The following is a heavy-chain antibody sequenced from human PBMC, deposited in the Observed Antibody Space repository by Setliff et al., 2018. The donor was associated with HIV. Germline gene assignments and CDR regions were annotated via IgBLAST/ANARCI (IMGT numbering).Heavy chain of an antibody. CDR1: GGSVSSVNYY. Sequence: PSETLSLTCSVSGGSVSSVNYYWSWIRQPPGKGLEWIGYIHYTGSTTYNPSLKSRVTISVDTSKNQFSLELSSVTAADTAVHYCARGIGTRYNYYMDVWGIGTTVTVSS. D-gene: IGHD1-20*01. J-gene: IGHJ6*03. V-gene: IGHV4-61*01. CDR3: ARGIGTRYNYYMDV. CDR2: IHYTGST.